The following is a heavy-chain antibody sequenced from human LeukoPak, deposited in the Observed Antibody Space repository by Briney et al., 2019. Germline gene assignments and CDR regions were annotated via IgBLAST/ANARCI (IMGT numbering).Heavy chain of an antibody. V-gene: IGHV3-23*01. D-gene: IGHD3-16*01. CDR2: ISGSGDST. CDR3: AKGGLAMDY. CDR1: GFTFSGYA. J-gene: IGHJ4*02. Sequence: GGSLRLSCAASGFTFSGYAMTWVRQAPGKGLEWVSAISGSGDSTYYADSVKGRFTISRDNSKNTLYLQMNSLRAEDTAVYYCAKGGLAMDYWGQGTLVTVSS.